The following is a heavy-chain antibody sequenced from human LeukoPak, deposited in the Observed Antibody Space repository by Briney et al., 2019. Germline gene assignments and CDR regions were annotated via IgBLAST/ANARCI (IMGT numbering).Heavy chain of an antibody. Sequence: GESLKISCKGSGYSFTSYWIGWVCQMPGKGLEWMGIIYPADSDTRYSPSFQGQVTISADKSISTAYLQWSSLKASDTAIYYCARLGGYCSDTSCYGGLYYFDFWGQGTLVTVSA. J-gene: IGHJ4*02. CDR1: GYSFTSYW. D-gene: IGHD2-2*01. V-gene: IGHV5-51*01. CDR2: IYPADSDT. CDR3: ARLGGYCSDTSCYGGLYYFDF.